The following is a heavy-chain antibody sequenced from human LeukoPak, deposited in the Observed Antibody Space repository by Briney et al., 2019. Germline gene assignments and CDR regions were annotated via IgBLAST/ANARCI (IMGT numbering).Heavy chain of an antibody. D-gene: IGHD6-19*01. J-gene: IGHJ4*02. CDR3: RLSGYRGITVAGTKAPFDY. Sequence: GGSLRLSCAASGFTFSSYSMNWVRQAPGKGLEWVSSISSSSSYIYYADSVKGRFTISRDNAKNSLYLQMNSLRAEDTAVYYCRLSGYRGITVAGTKAPFDYWGQGTLVTVSS. V-gene: IGHV3-21*01. CDR1: GFTFSSYS. CDR2: ISSSSSYI.